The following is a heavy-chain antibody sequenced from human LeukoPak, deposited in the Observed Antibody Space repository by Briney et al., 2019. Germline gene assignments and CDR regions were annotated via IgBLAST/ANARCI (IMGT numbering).Heavy chain of an antibody. CDR3: ARQGYTNNLGGYFGDKDDCFDL. CDR2: INPNSGGT. D-gene: IGHD3-9*01. J-gene: IGHJ3*01. CDR1: GYTFTGYY. V-gene: IGHV1-2*02. Sequence: ASVKVSCKASGYTFTGYYMHWVRQAPGQGLEWMGWINPNSGGTNYAQKFQGRVTMTRDTSISTAYMELSRLRSDVTAVYYCARQGYTNNLGGYFGDKDDCFDLWGQGTMVTVSS.